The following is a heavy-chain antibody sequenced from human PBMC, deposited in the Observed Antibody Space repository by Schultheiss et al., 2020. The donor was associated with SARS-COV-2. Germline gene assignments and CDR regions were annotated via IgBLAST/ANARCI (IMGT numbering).Heavy chain of an antibody. CDR3: ALYGSSLGGFDY. D-gene: IGHD6-13*01. J-gene: IGHJ4*02. V-gene: IGHV2-5*02. CDR1: GFSLSTSGVG. CDR2: IYWDDDK. Sequence: SGPTLVKPTQTLTLTCTFSGFSLSTSGVGVGWIRQPPGKALECLALIYWDDDKRYSPSLKSRLTITKDTSKNQVVLTMTNMDPVDTATYYCALYGSSLGGFDYWGQGTLVTVSS.